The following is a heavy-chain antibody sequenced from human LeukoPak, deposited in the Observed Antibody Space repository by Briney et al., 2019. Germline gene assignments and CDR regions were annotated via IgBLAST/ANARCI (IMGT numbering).Heavy chain of an antibody. J-gene: IGHJ4*02. V-gene: IGHV1-2*02. Sequence: ASVKVSCKTSGYRFTDDYIHWVRQARGQGLEWMGWINPDTDFTNYAPKFRGRVIMTRDTSISTAYMEVRRLTFDDTAIYYCAPTSEAYTSNWSVWGQGTLVTV. D-gene: IGHD3-16*01. CDR1: GYRFTDDY. CDR2: INPDTDFT. CDR3: APTSEAYTSNWSV.